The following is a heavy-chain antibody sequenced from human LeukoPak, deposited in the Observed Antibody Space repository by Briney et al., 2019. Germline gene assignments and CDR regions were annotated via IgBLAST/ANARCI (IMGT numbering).Heavy chain of an antibody. CDR3: ARAFIAAADAFDI. J-gene: IGHJ3*02. V-gene: IGHV4-59*11. Sequence: KPSETLSLTCTVSGGSISSHYWSWIRQPPGKGLEWIGYIYYSGSTNYNPSLKSRVTISVDTSKNQFSLKLSSVTAADTAVYCCARAFIAAADAFDIWGQGTMVTASS. CDR1: GGSISSHY. D-gene: IGHD6-13*01. CDR2: IYYSGST.